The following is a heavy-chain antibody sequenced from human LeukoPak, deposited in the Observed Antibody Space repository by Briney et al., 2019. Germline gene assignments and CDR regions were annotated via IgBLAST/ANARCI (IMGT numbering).Heavy chain of an antibody. D-gene: IGHD6-13*01. J-gene: IGHJ4*02. CDR3: ARHRGGSDWYVDFDS. Sequence: SETLSLTCTISGDSISSYYWSWIRQPPGKGPEWIGNIYYTGSTNYNPSLKSRVTISVDTSKNQFSLRLSSLTASDTAVYYCARHRGGSDWYVDFDSWGQGTLVTVSS. V-gene: IGHV4-59*08. CDR2: IYYTGST. CDR1: GDSISSYY.